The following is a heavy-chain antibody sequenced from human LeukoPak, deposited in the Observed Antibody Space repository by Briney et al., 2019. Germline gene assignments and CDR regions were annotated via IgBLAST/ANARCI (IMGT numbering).Heavy chain of an antibody. CDR2: ISSSSSYK. D-gene: IGHD6-13*01. V-gene: IGHV3-21*01. CDR3: ARDTPIGIAEDPSPDAFDI. Sequence: GGSLRLSCAASGFTFSSYSMNWVRQAPGKGLEWVSSISSSSSYKYYADSVKGRFTISRDNAKNSLYLQMNSLRAEDTAVYYCARDTPIGIAEDPSPDAFDIWGQGTMVTVSS. J-gene: IGHJ3*02. CDR1: GFTFSSYS.